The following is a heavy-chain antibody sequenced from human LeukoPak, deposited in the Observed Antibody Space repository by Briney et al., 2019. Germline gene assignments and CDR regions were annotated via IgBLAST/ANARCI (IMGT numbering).Heavy chain of an antibody. CDR2: INHSGST. J-gene: IGHJ4*02. Sequence: SETLSLTCAVYGGSFSGYYWSWIRQPPGKGLEWIGEINHSGSTNYNPSLKSRVTISVDTSKNQFSLKLSSVTAADTAVYYCARVRDGYFDYWGQGTLVTVSS. D-gene: IGHD5-24*01. V-gene: IGHV4-34*01. CDR1: GGSFSGYY. CDR3: ARVRDGYFDY.